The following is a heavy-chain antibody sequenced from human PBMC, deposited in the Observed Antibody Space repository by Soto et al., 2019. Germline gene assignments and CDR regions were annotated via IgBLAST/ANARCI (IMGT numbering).Heavy chain of an antibody. D-gene: IGHD2-2*01. Sequence: PSETLSLTCAVYGGSFSGYYWSWIRQPPGKGLEWIGEINHSGSTNYNPSLKSQVTIPVDTSKNQFSLKLSSVTAADTAVYYCARGRDIVVVPAAFDYWGQGTLVTVSS. CDR3: ARGRDIVVVPAAFDY. V-gene: IGHV4-34*01. CDR2: INHSGST. CDR1: GGSFSGYY. J-gene: IGHJ4*02.